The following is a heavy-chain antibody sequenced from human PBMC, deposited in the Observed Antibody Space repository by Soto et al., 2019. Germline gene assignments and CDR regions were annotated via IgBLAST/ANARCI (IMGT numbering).Heavy chain of an antibody. D-gene: IGHD4-17*01. CDR3: ATGSVTTGAFDI. Sequence: ASVKVSCKASGYTFTSYYMHWVRQAPGQGLEWMGIINPSGGSTSYAQKFQGRVTMTRDTSTSTVYMELSSLRSEDTAVYYCATGSVTTGAFDIWGQGPMVTASS. CDR1: GYTFTSYY. V-gene: IGHV1-46*01. CDR2: INPSGGST. J-gene: IGHJ3*02.